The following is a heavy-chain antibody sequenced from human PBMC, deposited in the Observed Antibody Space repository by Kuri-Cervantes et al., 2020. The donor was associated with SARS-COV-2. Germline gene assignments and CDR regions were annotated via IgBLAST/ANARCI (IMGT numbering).Heavy chain of an antibody. D-gene: IGHD4-17*01. Sequence: SETLSLTCAVYGGSFSGYYWSWIRQPPGKGLEWIGEINHSGSTNYNPSLKSRVTISVDKSKNQFSLKLSSVTAADTAVYYCASVGDYGDYLDAFDIWGQGTMVTVSS. V-gene: IGHV4-34*01. CDR3: ASVGDYGDYLDAFDI. CDR1: GGSFSGYY. CDR2: INHSGST. J-gene: IGHJ3*02.